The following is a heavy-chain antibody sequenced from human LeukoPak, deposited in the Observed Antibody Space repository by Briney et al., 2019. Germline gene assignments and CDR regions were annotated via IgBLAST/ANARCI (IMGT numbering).Heavy chain of an antibody. CDR2: IYTSGST. J-gene: IGHJ3*02. CDR3: ARPLMVRGVINAFDI. D-gene: IGHD3-10*01. CDR1: GGSISSYY. V-gene: IGHV4-4*09. Sequence: SETLSLTCTVSGGSISSYYWSWIRQPPGKGLEWIGYIYTSGSTNYNPSLKSRVTISVDTSKNQFSLKLSSVTAADTAVYYCARPLMVRGVINAFDIWGQGTMVTVSS.